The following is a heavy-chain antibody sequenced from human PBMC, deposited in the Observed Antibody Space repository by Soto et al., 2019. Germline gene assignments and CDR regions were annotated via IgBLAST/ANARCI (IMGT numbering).Heavy chain of an antibody. CDR1: GYTFTGYY. D-gene: IGHD3-10*01. CDR2: INPNSGGT. Sequence: ASVKVSCKASGYTFTGYYMHWVRQAPGQGLEWMGWINPNSGGTNYAQKFQGRVTMTRDTSISTAYMELSRLRSDDTAVYYCARGGSGSYHNHYYYYGMDVWGQGTTVTVSS. CDR3: ARGGSGSYHNHYYYYGMDV. J-gene: IGHJ6*02. V-gene: IGHV1-2*02.